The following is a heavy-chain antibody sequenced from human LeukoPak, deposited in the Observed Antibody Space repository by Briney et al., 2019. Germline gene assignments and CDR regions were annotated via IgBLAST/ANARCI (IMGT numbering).Heavy chain of an antibody. D-gene: IGHD4-23*01. Sequence: PSETLSLTCTVSGASIDSYYWSWIRQPPGKGLEWIGYIYYTGATNYNPSLKSRVTISLDMSKNHFSLRLSSVTAVDTAIYYCASLTTMVTPETFDIWGQETMVTVSS. CDR1: GASIDSYY. CDR3: ASLTTMVTPETFDI. V-gene: IGHV4-59*01. CDR2: IYYTGAT. J-gene: IGHJ3*02.